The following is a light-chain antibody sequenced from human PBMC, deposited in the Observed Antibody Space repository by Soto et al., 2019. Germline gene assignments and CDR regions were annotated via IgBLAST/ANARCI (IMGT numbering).Light chain of an antibody. Sequence: EIVMTQSPATLSASPGERATLSCRASQSVSSNLAWYQQKPGQVPRLLIFGAYTRATGIPARFSGSGSGTEFTLIISSLQSEDFAVYYCQQYNNWLWTFGQGTKVHIK. CDR2: GAY. CDR3: QQYNNWLWT. V-gene: IGKV3-15*01. J-gene: IGKJ1*01. CDR1: QSVSSN.